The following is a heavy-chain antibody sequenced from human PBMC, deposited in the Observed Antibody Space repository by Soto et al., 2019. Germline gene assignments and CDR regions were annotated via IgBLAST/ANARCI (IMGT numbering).Heavy chain of an antibody. D-gene: IGHD2-15*01. J-gene: IGHJ5*02. Sequence: GASVKVSCKASVGTFSSYAISWVRQAPGQGLEWMGGIIPIFGTANYAQKFQGRVTIPADESTSTAYMELSSLRSEDTAVDYCAREAGYCSGGSCYSDWFDPWGQGTLVTVSS. CDR3: AREAGYCSGGSCYSDWFDP. CDR1: VGTFSSYA. CDR2: IIPIFGTA. V-gene: IGHV1-69*13.